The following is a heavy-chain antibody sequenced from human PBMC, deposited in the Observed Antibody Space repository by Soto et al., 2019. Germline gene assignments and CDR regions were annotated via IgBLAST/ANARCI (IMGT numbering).Heavy chain of an antibody. J-gene: IGHJ4*02. Sequence: QVHLVQSGAEVKKPGASVKVSCKCSGYTFTSYGITWVRQARGQGLEWMGWISAHNGNTDYAQKLQGRVTVTRDPSTSTASMEMRSLRADDTGVYYRARGRYGDYWGEGAVVTVSS. CDR3: ARGRYGDY. CDR1: GYTFTSYG. CDR2: ISAHNGNT. D-gene: IGHD1-1*01. V-gene: IGHV1-18*01.